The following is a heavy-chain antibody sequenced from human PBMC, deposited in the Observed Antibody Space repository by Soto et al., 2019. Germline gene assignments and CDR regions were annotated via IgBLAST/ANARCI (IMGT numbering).Heavy chain of an antibody. CDR1: GGSISSYY. CDR2: IYYSGST. Sequence: PSETLSLTCTVSGGSISSYYWSWIRQPPGKGLEWIGYIYYSGSTNYNPSLKSRVTISVDTSKNQFSLKLSSVTAADTAMYYCARDTLVVPAAISWFYYYYGMDVWGQGTTVTVSS. D-gene: IGHD2-2*02. J-gene: IGHJ6*02. V-gene: IGHV4-59*01. CDR3: ARDTLVVPAAISWFYYYYGMDV.